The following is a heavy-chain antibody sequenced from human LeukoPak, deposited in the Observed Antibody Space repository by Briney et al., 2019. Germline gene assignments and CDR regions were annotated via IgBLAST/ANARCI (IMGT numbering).Heavy chain of an antibody. V-gene: IGHV4-59*08. CDR3: ARVVLYCSGGSCLYYFDY. CDR2: IYYSGST. J-gene: IGHJ4*02. CDR1: GGSISSYY. Sequence: PSETLSLTCTVSGGSISSYYWSWIRQPPGKGLEWIGYIYYSGSTYYNPSLKSRVTISVDTSKNQFSLKLSSVTAADTAVYYCARVVLYCSGGSCLYYFDYWGQGTLVTVSS. D-gene: IGHD2-15*01.